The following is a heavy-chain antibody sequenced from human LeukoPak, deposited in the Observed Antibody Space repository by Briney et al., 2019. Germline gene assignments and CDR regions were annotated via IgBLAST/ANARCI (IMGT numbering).Heavy chain of an antibody. CDR1: GFTFSDYA. Sequence: GGSLRLSCAASGFTFSDYAMDWVRQAPGKGLEWVSAISSSSAYIYYADSVKGRFTISGDNAKSSVSLQMNSLRADDTAVYYCARIFRYQLVDYYALDVWSQGTTVTVSS. V-gene: IGHV3-21*01. J-gene: IGHJ6*02. CDR3: ARIFRYQLVDYYALDV. CDR2: ISSSSAYI. D-gene: IGHD2-2*01.